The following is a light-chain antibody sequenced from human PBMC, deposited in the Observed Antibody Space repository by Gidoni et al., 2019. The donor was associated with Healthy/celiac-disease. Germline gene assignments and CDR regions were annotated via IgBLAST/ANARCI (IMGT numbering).Light chain of an antibody. CDR1: QGIRNE. J-gene: IGKJ2*02. CDR3: LQHNSYPRT. V-gene: IGKV1-17*01. CDR2: AAS. Sequence: DIQMTQSPSSLSASVGDRVTITCRASQGIRNELGWYQQKPGKALKRLIYAASSLQSGVPSRFSGSGSGTEFTLTISSLQPEDFATYYCLQHNSYPRTFXXXTKLEIK.